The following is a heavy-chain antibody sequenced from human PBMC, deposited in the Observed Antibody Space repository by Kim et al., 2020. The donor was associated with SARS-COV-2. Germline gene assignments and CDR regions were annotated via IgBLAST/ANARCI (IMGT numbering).Heavy chain of an antibody. D-gene: IGHD3-10*01. Sequence: SETLSLTCTVSGASISSYYWSWIRQPPGRQLEWIGFIYYSGTTNYNPSLKSRVTISVDTSKNHFSLKLSSVTAADTAVYYCARERESNWFDPWGQGTLVT. CDR1: GASISSYY. J-gene: IGHJ5*02. CDR2: IYYSGTT. V-gene: IGHV4-59*01. CDR3: ARERESNWFDP.